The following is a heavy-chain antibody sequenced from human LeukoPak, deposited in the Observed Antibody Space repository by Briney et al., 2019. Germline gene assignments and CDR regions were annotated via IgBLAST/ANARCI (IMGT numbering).Heavy chain of an antibody. J-gene: IGHJ4*01. CDR2: IGISSGNT. D-gene: IGHD5-12*01. V-gene: IGHV3-48*01. CDR3: ARDHRYAFDN. Sequence: GSLRLSCAASGFNFIDYSMNWIRQAPGKGLEWISYIGISSGNTKYADSVKGRFTISRDKARNSLYLQMNSLRVEDTAVYYCARDHRYAFDNWGHGTLVTVSS. CDR1: GFNFIDYS.